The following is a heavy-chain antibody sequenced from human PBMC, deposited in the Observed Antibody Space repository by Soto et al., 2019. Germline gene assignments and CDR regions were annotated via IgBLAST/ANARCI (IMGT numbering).Heavy chain of an antibody. CDR1: GGTFRNSA. V-gene: IGHV1-69*12. Sequence: QVQLEQSGAEVKKPGSSVKVSCKASGGTFRNSAISWVRQAPRQGLEWLGGIMPIFRTPDYSQKFQGRVTVTADESTSTAYMELRGLRSDDTAVYYCARDNDRPQLGGNYYYILDVWGQGTTVTVSS. CDR3: ARDNDRPQLGGNYYYILDV. CDR2: IMPIFRTP. J-gene: IGHJ6*02. D-gene: IGHD1-1*01.